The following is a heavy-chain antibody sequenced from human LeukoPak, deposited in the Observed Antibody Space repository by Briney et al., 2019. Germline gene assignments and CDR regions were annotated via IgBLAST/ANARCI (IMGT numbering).Heavy chain of an antibody. CDR3: ARTLNYSSGWYIGY. V-gene: IGHV4-31*03. CDR1: GGSISSGGYY. J-gene: IGHJ4*02. CDR2: IYYSGST. D-gene: IGHD6-19*01. Sequence: SETLYLTCTVSGGSISSGGYYWSWIRQLPGKGLEWIGYIYYSGSTYYNPSLKSRVTISVDTSKNQFSLKLSSVTAADTAVYYCARTLNYSSGWYIGYWGQGTLVTVSS.